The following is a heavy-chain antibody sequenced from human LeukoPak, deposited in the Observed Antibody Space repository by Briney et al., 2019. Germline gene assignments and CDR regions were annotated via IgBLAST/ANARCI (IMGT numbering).Heavy chain of an antibody. CDR3: ASASAVAGIRRYYYYGMDV. Sequence: TGRSLRLSCAASGFTFDDYAMHWVRQAPGKGLEWVSGISWNSGSIGYADSVKGRFTISRDNAKNSLYLQMNSLRAEDTALYYCASASAVAGIRRYYYYGMDVWGQGTTVTVSS. CDR1: GFTFDDYA. D-gene: IGHD6-19*01. V-gene: IGHV3-9*01. CDR2: ISWNSGSI. J-gene: IGHJ6*02.